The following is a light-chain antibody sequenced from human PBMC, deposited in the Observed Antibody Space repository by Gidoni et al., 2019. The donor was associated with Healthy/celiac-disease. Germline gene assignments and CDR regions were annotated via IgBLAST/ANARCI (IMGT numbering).Light chain of an antibody. CDR3: QQLNSYPRT. CDR2: AAS. Sequence: DIQLTQSPSFLSASVGDRVTITCRASQGISSYLALYQQKPGKAPKLLIYAASTLQSGVPSRFSGSGSGTEFTLTISSLQPEDFATYYCQQLNSYPRTFGQXTKVEIK. CDR1: QGISSY. V-gene: IGKV1-9*01. J-gene: IGKJ1*01.